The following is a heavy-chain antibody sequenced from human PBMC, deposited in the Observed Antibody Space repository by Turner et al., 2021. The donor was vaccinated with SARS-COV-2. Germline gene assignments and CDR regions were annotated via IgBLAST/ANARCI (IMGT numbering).Heavy chain of an antibody. V-gene: IGHV4-39*01. J-gene: IGHJ4*02. Sequence: QLQLQESGPGLVKPWVTLSLTCTVSGGSISSSGSYWGWIRQLPGKGLEWMGRIDYNRGTYYNPSLKRGVTISVDTSKNQFSLKLSSVTAADTAVYYCARHAYGSGSYYPDDYWGQGTLVTVSS. CDR3: ARHAYGSGSYYPDDY. CDR1: GGSISSSGSY. D-gene: IGHD3-10*01. CDR2: IDYNRGT.